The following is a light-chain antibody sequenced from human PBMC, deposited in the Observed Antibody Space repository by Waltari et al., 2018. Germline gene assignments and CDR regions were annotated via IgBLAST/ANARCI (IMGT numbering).Light chain of an antibody. CDR3: QQYDISPLT. Sequence: ELVLTQSPGTLPLSPGERATLSCRASQTVRTTYLAWSQQKPGQAPTLLIYGASSRATGIPDRFSGSGSGTDFSLTISSLEPEDFAVYYCQQYDISPLTFGGGTKVEIK. CDR2: GAS. CDR1: QTVRTTY. V-gene: IGKV3-20*01. J-gene: IGKJ4*01.